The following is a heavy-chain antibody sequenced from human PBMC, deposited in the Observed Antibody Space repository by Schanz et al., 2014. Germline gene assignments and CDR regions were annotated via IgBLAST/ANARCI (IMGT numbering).Heavy chain of an antibody. V-gene: IGHV4-34*01. D-gene: IGHD1-26*01. CDR2: INHSGST. CDR1: GGSFSGYY. Sequence: QVQLQQWGAGLLKPSETLSLTCAVYGGSFSGYYWSWIRRPPGKGLEWIGEINHSGSTNYNPSLKSRVTVSVDTSKNQFSLKLSSVTAADTAVYYCARAAGSLYAFDIWGQGTMVTVSS. J-gene: IGHJ3*02. CDR3: ARAAGSLYAFDI.